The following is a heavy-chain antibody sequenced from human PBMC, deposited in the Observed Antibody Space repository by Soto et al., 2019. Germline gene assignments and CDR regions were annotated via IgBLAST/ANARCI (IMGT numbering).Heavy chain of an antibody. CDR2: LYSVGVS. Sequence: EVQLVESGGGLVQPGGSLRISCAASEFIVSNNYMSWVRQAPGKGLEWVSTLYSVGVSYYADSVKGRFTISRDNSKNTLFLQMNSLRAEDTAVYYCARGMYSSGFMNYFDSWGQGTLVTVSS. CDR3: ARGMYSSGFMNYFDS. D-gene: IGHD6-19*01. V-gene: IGHV3-66*01. J-gene: IGHJ4*02. CDR1: EFIVSNNY.